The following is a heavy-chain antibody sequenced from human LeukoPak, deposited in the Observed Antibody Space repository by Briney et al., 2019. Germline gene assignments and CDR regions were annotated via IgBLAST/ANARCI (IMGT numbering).Heavy chain of an antibody. J-gene: IGHJ4*02. Sequence: PGGSLRLSCAASGFTFSSYAMSWVRQAPGKGLEWVAVISYDGSNKYYADSVKGRFTISRDNSKNTLYLQMNSLRAEDTAVYYCAKELGQWELLNYFDYWGQGTLVTVSS. CDR3: AKELGQWELLNYFDY. D-gene: IGHD1-26*01. CDR1: GFTFSSYA. CDR2: ISYDGSNK. V-gene: IGHV3-30*18.